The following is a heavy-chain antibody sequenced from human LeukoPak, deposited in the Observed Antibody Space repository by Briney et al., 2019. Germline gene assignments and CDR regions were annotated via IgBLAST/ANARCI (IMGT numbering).Heavy chain of an antibody. J-gene: IGHJ6*03. V-gene: IGHV4-34*01. CDR3: ARGRQEVSMIVVVVTAVSYYLDV. CDR1: GGSFSGYY. Sequence: TPSETLSLTCAVYGGSFSGYYWTWIRQAPGKGLEWIGEINPSGRISYNPSLKSRLTISVDASKNQFSLNLRSLTAADTAVYYCARGRQEVSMIVVVVTAVSYYLDVWGKGTAVTVS. D-gene: IGHD3-22*01. CDR2: INPSGRI.